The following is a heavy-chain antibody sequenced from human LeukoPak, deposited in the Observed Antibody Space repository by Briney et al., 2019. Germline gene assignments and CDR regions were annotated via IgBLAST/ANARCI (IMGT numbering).Heavy chain of an antibody. CDR1: GFTFSNYW. V-gene: IGHV3-74*01. Sequence: GGSLRLSCAASGFTFSNYWMHWVRQVPGKGLVWVSLINRDGSTTNYADSVKGRFTISRDNAKNMLYLQMNSLRAEDTAVYYCVRGAYSSSWLNFDYWGQGTLVTVSS. D-gene: IGHD6-13*01. CDR2: INRDGSTT. J-gene: IGHJ4*02. CDR3: VRGAYSSSWLNFDY.